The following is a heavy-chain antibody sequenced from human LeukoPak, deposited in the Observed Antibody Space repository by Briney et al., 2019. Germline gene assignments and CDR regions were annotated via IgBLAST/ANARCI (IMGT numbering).Heavy chain of an antibody. J-gene: IGHJ4*02. Sequence: SETLSLTCTVSGGSISSSSYYWGWIRQPPGKGLEWIGSIYYSGSTYYNPSLKSRVTISVDTSKNQFSLKLSSVTAADTAVYYCAREGDIVVVPADFDYWGQGTLVTVSS. CDR2: IYYSGST. CDR1: GGSISSSSYY. V-gene: IGHV4-39*07. CDR3: AREGDIVVVPADFDY. D-gene: IGHD2-2*01.